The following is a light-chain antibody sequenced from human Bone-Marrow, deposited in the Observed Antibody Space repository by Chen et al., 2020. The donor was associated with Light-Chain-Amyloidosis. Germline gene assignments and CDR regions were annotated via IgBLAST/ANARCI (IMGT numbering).Light chain of an antibody. CDR2: GAS. V-gene: IGKV3-15*01. Sequence: EMVITQSQATMSVAPGDRATLSCRASQRIGLDLARYQQKPGQAPRLLIYGASTRATGIPARFSGSGSGTEFTLTISSLQSEDFAVYCCQQYNNWPPYTFGQGTKLEIK. CDR3: QQYNNWPPYT. J-gene: IGKJ2*01. CDR1: QRIGLD.